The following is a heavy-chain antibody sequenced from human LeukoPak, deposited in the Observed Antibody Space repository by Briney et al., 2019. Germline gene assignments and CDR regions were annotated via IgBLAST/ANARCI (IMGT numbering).Heavy chain of an antibody. V-gene: IGHV1-2*06. CDR3: NIGTDLRYFDY. CDR2: INPSSGDT. J-gene: IGHJ4*02. Sequence: ASVKVSCKASGYTFTGYHMHWVRQAPGQGLEWVGRINPSSGDTDYAQKFQGSVTLTRDTSINTAYMELSSLTSDDTAVYFCNIGTDLRYFDYWGQGSLVTVSS. D-gene: IGHD6-13*01. CDR1: GYTFTGYH.